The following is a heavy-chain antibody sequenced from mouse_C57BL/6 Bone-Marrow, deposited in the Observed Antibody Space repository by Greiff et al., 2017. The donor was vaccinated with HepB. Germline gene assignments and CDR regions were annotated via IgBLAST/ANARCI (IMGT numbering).Heavy chain of an antibody. D-gene: IGHD2-1*01. V-gene: IGHV2-9-1*01. CDR3: AREGGNYLSWFAY. CDR2: IWTGGGS. Sequence: VQGVESGPGLVAPSQSLSITCTVSGFSLTSYAISWVRQPPGKGLEWLGVIWTGGGSNHKSARKARLSISKDNSKSQAFLRMHSLQTDDTARYYSAREGGNYLSWFAYWGQGTLVTVSA. J-gene: IGHJ3*01. CDR1: GFSLTSYA.